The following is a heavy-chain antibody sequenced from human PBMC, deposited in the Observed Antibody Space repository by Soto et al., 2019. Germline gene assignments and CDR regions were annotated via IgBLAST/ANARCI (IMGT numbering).Heavy chain of an antibody. D-gene: IGHD5-12*01. V-gene: IGHV3-48*01. CDR1: GFTFSTYS. CDR2: ISSSSTTI. J-gene: IGHJ4*02. Sequence: GGSLRLSCAASGFTFSTYSMNWVRQAPGKGLEWVSYISSSSTTIYYADSVKGRFTISRDNAKNSLYLQMNSLRAEDTALYYCAKDWEMGWDGYNPRTFDYWGQGTLVTVSS. CDR3: AKDWEMGWDGYNPRTFDY.